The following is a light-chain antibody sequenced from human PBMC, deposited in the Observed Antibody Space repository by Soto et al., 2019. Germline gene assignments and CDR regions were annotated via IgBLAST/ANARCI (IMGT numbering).Light chain of an antibody. CDR1: QSVSSSY. CDR3: QQYGSSPET. CDR2: GVS. J-gene: IGKJ1*01. V-gene: IGKV3-20*01. Sequence: EIVLTQSPGTLSLSPGERATLSCRASQSVSSSYLAWYQQKPGQAPRLLIYGVSSRATGILDRFSGSGSGTDFTLTISRLEPEDFAVYYCQQYGSSPETFGQGTKVEIK.